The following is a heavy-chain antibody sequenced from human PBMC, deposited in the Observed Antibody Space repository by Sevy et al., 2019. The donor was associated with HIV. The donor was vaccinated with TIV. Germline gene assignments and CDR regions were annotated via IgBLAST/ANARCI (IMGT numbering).Heavy chain of an antibody. CDR3: AREGCSKPHDY. CDR1: GFTFSKYS. CDR2: LSFACGRI. Sequence: GGSLRLSCVASGFTFSKYSMSWVRQTPGKGLEWVSTLSFACGRINYADSVKGRFTMSRDDSRNTFYLQMDSLRAEDTAIYYCAREGCSKPHDYWVQETLVTVSS. V-gene: IGHV3-23*01. J-gene: IGHJ4*02. D-gene: IGHD2-2*01.